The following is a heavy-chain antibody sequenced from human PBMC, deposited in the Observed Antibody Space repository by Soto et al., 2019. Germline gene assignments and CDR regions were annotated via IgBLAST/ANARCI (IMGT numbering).Heavy chain of an antibody. CDR3: ASPSCSTSCYHEGNWFDP. CDR2: IYYSGST. J-gene: IGHJ5*02. Sequence: PSETLSLTCTVSGGSISSSSYYWGWIRQPPGKGLEWIGSIYYSGSTYYNPSLKSRVTISVDTSKNQFSLKLSSVTAADTAVYYCASPSCSTSCYHEGNWFDPWGKGTLVTVSS. V-gene: IGHV4-39*01. CDR1: GGSISSSSYY. D-gene: IGHD2-2*01.